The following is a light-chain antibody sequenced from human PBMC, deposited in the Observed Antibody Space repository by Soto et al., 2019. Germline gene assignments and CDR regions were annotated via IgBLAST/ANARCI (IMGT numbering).Light chain of an antibody. J-gene: IGKJ4*01. CDR1: QTISND. Sequence: EVVMTQSPATVSVSPGEGVTLSCRASQTISNDLAWYQQKPRQAPRLLIYGASTRSTGVPARFSGGGSGTKVTLIISSLQYEDFAYYYCQQNNKRPPVTFGGGTKVEIK. CDR2: GAS. V-gene: IGKV3-15*01. CDR3: QQNNKRPPVT.